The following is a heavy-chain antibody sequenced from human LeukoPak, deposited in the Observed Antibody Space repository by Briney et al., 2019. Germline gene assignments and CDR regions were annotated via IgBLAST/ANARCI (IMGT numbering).Heavy chain of an antibody. CDR1: GYTFTSYD. CDR3: ATVPPLKYSSSWTFDY. V-gene: IGHV1-8*03. Sequence: ASVKVSCKASGYTFTSYDINWVRQATGQGLEWMGWMNPNSGNTGYAQKFQGRVTITRNTSISTAYMELSSLRSEDTAVYYCATVPPLKYSSSWTFDYWGQGTLVTVSS. CDR2: MNPNSGNT. J-gene: IGHJ4*02. D-gene: IGHD6-13*01.